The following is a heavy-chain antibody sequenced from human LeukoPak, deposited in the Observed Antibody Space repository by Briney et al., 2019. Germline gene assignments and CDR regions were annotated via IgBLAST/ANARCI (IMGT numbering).Heavy chain of an antibody. J-gene: IGHJ4*02. Sequence: SQTLSLTCAVSGDSVSSNSAAWYWIRQSPSRGLEWLGRTYYNSKWYNDYAVSVKSRITINPDTSKNQFSLHLNSVTPEDTAVYYCAGDSSARPLEYWGQGTLVTVSS. CDR3: AGDSSARPLEY. CDR2: TYYNSKWYN. V-gene: IGHV6-1*01. D-gene: IGHD6-6*01. CDR1: GDSVSSNSAA.